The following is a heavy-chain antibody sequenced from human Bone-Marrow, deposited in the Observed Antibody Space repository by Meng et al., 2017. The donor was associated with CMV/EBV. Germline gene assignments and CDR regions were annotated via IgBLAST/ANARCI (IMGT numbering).Heavy chain of an antibody. CDR2: ISYDGSNK. CDR1: GFTFSSYA. V-gene: IGHV3-30*04. D-gene: IGHD2-2*01. J-gene: IGHJ5*02. Sequence: GESLKISCAASGFTFSSYAMHWVRQAPGKGLEWVAVISYDGSNKYYADSVKGRFTISRDNSKNTLYLQMNSLRSEDTAVYYCARDRGYCSSTSCQPTNNWFDPWGQGTLVTVSS. CDR3: ARDRGYCSSTSCQPTNNWFDP.